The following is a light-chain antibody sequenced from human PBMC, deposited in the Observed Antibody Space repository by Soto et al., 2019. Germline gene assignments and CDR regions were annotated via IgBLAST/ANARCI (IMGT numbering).Light chain of an antibody. Sequence: QYVLTQPPSVSGAPGQRVTMSCTGSSSNIGAGYDVHWYQQLPGTAPKLLIYDNNNRPSGVPDRFSGSKSGTSASLAITGLQAVDEAYSYCQAYGSSLSGVVFGGGTKLTVL. J-gene: IGLJ3*02. CDR3: QAYGSSLSGVV. CDR1: SSNIGAGYD. V-gene: IGLV1-40*01. CDR2: DNN.